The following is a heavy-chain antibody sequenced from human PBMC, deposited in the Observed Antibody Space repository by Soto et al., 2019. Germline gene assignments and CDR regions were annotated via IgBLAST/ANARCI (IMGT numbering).Heavy chain of an antibody. CDR3: ARDLKVVGAYPWFDP. V-gene: IGHV3-7*03. CDR2: IKQDGSEK. CDR1: GFTFSSYW. D-gene: IGHD1-26*01. Sequence: GSLRLSCAASGFTFSSYWMSWVRQAPGKGLEWVANIKQDGSEKYYVDSVKGRFTISRDNAKNSLYLQMNSLRAEDTAVYYCARDLKVVGAYPWFDPWGQGTLVTVSS. J-gene: IGHJ5*02.